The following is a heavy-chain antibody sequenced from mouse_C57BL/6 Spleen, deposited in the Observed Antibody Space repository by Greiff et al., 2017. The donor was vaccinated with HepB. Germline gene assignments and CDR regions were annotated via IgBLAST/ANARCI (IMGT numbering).Heavy chain of an antibody. CDR3: AREDGGYFDV. J-gene: IGHJ1*03. Sequence: EVKVEESGGGLVKPGGSLKLSCAASGFTFSSYAMSWVRLTPEKRLEWVATISDGGSYTYYPDNVKGRFTISRDNAKNNLYLQMSHLKSEDTAMYYCAREDGGYFDVWGTGTTVTVSS. CDR2: ISDGGSYT. CDR1: GFTFSSYA. V-gene: IGHV5-4*01.